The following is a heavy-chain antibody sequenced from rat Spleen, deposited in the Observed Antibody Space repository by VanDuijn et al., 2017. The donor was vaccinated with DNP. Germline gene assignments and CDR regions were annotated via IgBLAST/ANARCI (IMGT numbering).Heavy chain of an antibody. CDR2: ISASGGST. D-gene: IGHD1-11*01. V-gene: IGHV5-27*01. J-gene: IGHJ2*01. CDR3: TTDFERGY. Sequence: EVQLVESGGGLVQPGRSMKLSCAASGFTFSNYYMAWVRQAPTKGLEWVASISASGGSTSYRNSVKGRFNISRDNAKSTLYLQMDSLRSEDTATYYCTTDFERGYWGQGVMVTVSS. CDR1: GFTFSNYY.